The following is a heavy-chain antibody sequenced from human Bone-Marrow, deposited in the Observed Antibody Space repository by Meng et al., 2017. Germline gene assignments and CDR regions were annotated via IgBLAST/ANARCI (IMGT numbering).Heavy chain of an antibody. CDR3: ARGPHYYDSSGAIDY. J-gene: IGHJ4*02. Sequence: SCKASGGTFSSYAMHWVRQAPGKGLEWVAVISYDGSNKYYADSVKGRFTISRDNSKNTLYLQMNSLRAEDTAVYYCARGPHYYDSSGAIDYWGQGTLVTVSS. CDR1: GGTFSSYA. D-gene: IGHD3-22*01. CDR2: ISYDGSNK. V-gene: IGHV3-30*04.